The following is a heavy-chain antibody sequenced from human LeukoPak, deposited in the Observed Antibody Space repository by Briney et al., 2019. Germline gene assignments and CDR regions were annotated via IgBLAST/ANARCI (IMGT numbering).Heavy chain of an antibody. D-gene: IGHD6-13*01. V-gene: IGHV3-21*01. Sequence: GGSLRLSCAASGFTFSSYSMNWVRQAPGKGLEWVSSISSSSSYIYYADLVKGRFTISRDNAKNSLYLRMNSLRAEDTAVYYCARELSGDSSSWSDAFDIWGQGTMVTVSS. J-gene: IGHJ3*02. CDR1: GFTFSSYS. CDR3: ARELSGDSSSWSDAFDI. CDR2: ISSSSSYI.